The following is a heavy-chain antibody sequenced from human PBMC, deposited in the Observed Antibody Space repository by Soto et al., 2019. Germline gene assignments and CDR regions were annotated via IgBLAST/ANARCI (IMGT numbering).Heavy chain of an antibody. Sequence: ASAKVSCKASRYTFTSYDINSFRHAPGRPLECILRMNPNTGNTRYPQKFQGRATMTRNTSISTAHMELSRVRSEDTAVYYCARGMWGAVVVVAAPEYFQHGGQGTLVAVSS. D-gene: IGHD2-15*01. V-gene: IGHV1-8*01. CDR1: RYTFTSYD. CDR3: ARGMWGAVVVVAAPEYFQH. CDR2: MNPNTGNT. J-gene: IGHJ1*01.